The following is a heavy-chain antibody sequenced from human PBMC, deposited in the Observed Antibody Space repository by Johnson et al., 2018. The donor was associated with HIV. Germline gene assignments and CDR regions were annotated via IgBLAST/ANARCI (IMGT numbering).Heavy chain of an antibody. Sequence: EVQLVESGGGVVQPGRSLRLSCAASGFTFDDYGMSWVRQTPGKGLEWVSGINWNGGSTDYADSVKGRFTISRDNAKNSLYLQMNSLRAEDTALYYCTRVRMTPPLGAFDIWGQGTMVTVSS. V-gene: IGHV3-20*04. CDR1: GFTFDDYG. CDR2: INWNGGST. D-gene: IGHD1-14*01. J-gene: IGHJ3*02. CDR3: TRVRMTPPLGAFDI.